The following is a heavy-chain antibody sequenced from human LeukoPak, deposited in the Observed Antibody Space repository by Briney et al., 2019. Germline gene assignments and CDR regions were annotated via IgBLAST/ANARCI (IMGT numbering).Heavy chain of an antibody. J-gene: IGHJ5*02. CDR2: IYYSGST. CDR1: GGSISSYY. D-gene: IGHD3-3*01. CDR3: ARGRKITIFEWFDP. V-gene: IGHV4-59*01. Sequence: SETLSLTCTVSGGSISSYYWSWIRQPPGKGLEWIGYIYYSGSTNYNPSLKSRVTISVDTSKNQFSLKLSSVTAADTAVYYCARGRKITIFEWFDPWGQGTLVTVSS.